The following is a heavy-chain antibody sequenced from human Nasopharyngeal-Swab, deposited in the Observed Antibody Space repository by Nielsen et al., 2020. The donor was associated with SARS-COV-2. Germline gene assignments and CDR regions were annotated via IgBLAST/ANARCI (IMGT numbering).Heavy chain of an antibody. CDR3: EKDIGPLLWFGEGNWFDP. V-gene: IGHV1-8*01. D-gene: IGHD3-10*01. CDR2: MNPNSGNT. J-gene: IGHJ5*02. Sequence: ASVKVSCKASGYTFTSYDINWVRQATGQGLEWMGWMNPNSGNTGYAQKFQGRVTMTRNTSISTAYMELSSLRAEDTALYYCEKDIGPLLWFGEGNWFDPWGKGTLVTVSS. CDR1: GYTFTSYD.